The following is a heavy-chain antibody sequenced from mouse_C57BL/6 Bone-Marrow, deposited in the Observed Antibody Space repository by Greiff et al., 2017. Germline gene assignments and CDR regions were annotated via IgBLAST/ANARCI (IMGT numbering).Heavy chain of an antibody. D-gene: IGHD2-1*01. J-gene: IGHJ3*01. CDR3: ASRDLYDGNPDWFAY. CDR1: GYTFTSYG. CDR2: IYPRSGNT. V-gene: IGHV1-81*01. Sequence: VQLQQSGAELARPGASVKLSCKASGYTFTSYGISWVKQRTGQGLEWIGEIYPRSGNTYYNEKFKGKATLTADKSSSTAYMQLRSLTYEDSAVYFCASRDLYDGNPDWFAYWGQGTLVTVSA.